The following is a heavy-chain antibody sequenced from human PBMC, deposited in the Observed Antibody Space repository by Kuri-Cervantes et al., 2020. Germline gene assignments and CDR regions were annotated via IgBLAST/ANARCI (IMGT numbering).Heavy chain of an antibody. CDR2: ISSSGSTI. J-gene: IGHJ6*02. Sequence: GESLKISCAASGFTFSDYYMSWIRQAPGKGLEWVSYISSSGSTIYYADSVKGRSTISRDNAKNSLYLQMNSLRAEDTAVYYCAREVGATTFGYYYYGMDVWGQGTTVTVSS. CDR3: AREVGATTFGYYYYGMDV. D-gene: IGHD1-26*01. CDR1: GFTFSDYY. V-gene: IGHV3-11*01.